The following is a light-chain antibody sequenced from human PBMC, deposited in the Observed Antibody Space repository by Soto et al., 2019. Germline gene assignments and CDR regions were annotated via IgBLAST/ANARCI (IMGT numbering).Light chain of an antibody. J-gene: IGKJ1*01. CDR3: LQHNNYPWT. Sequence: DIQMTQSPSAMSASVGDRVTITCRASQGIRNYLAWFQQRPGKVPKRLIYVASSLESGVPSRFSGSGSGTEFTLTISSLQPEDFATYYCLQHNNYPWTFGQGTKVEIK. CDR1: QGIRNY. V-gene: IGKV1-17*03. CDR2: VAS.